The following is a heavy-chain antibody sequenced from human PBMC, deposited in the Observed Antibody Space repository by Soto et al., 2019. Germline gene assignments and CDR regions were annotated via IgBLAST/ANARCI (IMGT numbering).Heavy chain of an antibody. CDR2: IYYDGST. Sequence: SETLSLTYTVSGAYIRNGTFYWGWIRQPPGKGLESIANIYYDGSTYYNPSLKSRVTISLDTSKNQFSLKLSSVTAADTAVYYCARPHVLTGIGYWGQGTLVTVS. CDR3: ARPHVLTGIGY. D-gene: IGHD2-8*01. CDR1: GAYIRNGTFY. J-gene: IGHJ4*02. V-gene: IGHV4-39*01.